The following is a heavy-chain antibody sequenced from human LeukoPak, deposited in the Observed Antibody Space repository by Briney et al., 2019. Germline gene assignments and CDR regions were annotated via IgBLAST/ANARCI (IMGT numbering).Heavy chain of an antibody. V-gene: IGHV1-2*02. J-gene: IGHJ5*01. Sequence: ASVKVSCKASGYTFTGYYMHWVRQAPGQGIEWMGWINPNSGDTNYAQKFQGRVTMTRDTSISTAYMELSRLRSDDTAVYYCAREGPNNWFDSWGQGTLVTVSS. CDR1: GYTFTGYY. CDR2: INPNSGDT. CDR3: AREGPNNWFDS.